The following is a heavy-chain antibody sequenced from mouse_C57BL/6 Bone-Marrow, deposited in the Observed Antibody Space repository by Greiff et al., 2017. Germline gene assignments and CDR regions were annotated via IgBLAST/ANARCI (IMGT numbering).Heavy chain of an antibody. D-gene: IGHD1-1*01. CDR3: ARGRFTTVVADYAMDY. V-gene: IGHV14-2*01. J-gene: IGHJ4*01. CDR2: IDPEDGET. Sequence: EVKLVESGAELVKPGASVKLSCTASGFNIKDYYMHWVKQRTEQGLEWIGRIDPEDGETKYAPKFQGKATITADTSSNTAYLQLSSLTSEDTAVYYSARGRFTTVVADYAMDYWGQGTSVTVSS. CDR1: GFNIKDYY.